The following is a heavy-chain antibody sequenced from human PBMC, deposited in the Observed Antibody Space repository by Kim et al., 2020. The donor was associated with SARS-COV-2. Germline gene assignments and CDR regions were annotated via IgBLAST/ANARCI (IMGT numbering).Heavy chain of an antibody. Sequence: GGSLRLSCAASGFTFSSYSMNWVRQAPGKGLEWVSYISSSSSTIYYADSVKGRFTISRDNAKNSLYLQMNSLRAEDTAVYYCARGWYSSGPGDYGMDVWGQGTTVTVSS. CDR3: ARGWYSSGPGDYGMDV. V-gene: IGHV3-48*04. CDR1: GFTFSSYS. J-gene: IGHJ6*02. CDR2: ISSSSSTI. D-gene: IGHD6-19*01.